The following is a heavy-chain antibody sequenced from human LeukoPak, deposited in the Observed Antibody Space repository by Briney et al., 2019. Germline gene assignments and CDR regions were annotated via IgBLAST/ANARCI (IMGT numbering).Heavy chain of an antibody. V-gene: IGHV4-30-2*01. D-gene: IGHD2-2*01. CDR2: IYHSGST. CDR3: ARDCSSTSCYRGAFDI. J-gene: IGHJ3*02. Sequence: SGTLSLTCTVSGGSISSGGYYWSWIRQPPGKGLEWIGYIYHSGSTYYNPSLKSRVTISVDTSKNQFSLKLSSVTAADTAVYYCARDCSSTSCYRGAFDIWGQGTMVTVSS. CDR1: GGSISSGGYY.